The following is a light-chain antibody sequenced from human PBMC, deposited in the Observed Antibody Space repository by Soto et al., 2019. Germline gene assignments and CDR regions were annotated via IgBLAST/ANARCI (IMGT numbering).Light chain of an antibody. CDR2: EVS. J-gene: IGLJ1*01. V-gene: IGLV2-14*01. CDR3: SSYTSSSTLYYV. Sequence: QSALTQPASVSGSPGQSITISCTGTSSDVGGYNYVSWYQQHPGKAPKLMIYEVSNRPSGVSNRFSGSKSGNTASLTISGLQAEDEADYHCSSYTSSSTLYYVFGTGTKVTVL. CDR1: SSDVGGYNY.